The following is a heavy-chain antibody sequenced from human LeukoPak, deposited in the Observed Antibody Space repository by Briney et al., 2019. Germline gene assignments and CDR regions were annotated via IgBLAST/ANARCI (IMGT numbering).Heavy chain of an antibody. V-gene: IGHV4-39*01. J-gene: IGHJ4*02. D-gene: IGHD3/OR15-3a*01. Sequence: PSETLSPTCTVSGVSISSSYSYRGWIRQPPGMGLEWIGSIYYTGNTYYNASLKSQVSISIDTSKNQFSLKLTSVTAADTAVYYCARQTGSGLFILPGGQGTLVTVSS. CDR3: ARQTGSGLFILP. CDR2: IYYTGNT. CDR1: GVSISSSYSY.